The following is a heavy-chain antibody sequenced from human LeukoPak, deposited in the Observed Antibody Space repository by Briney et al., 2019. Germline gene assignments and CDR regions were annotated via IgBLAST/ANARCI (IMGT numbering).Heavy chain of an antibody. Sequence: SQTLSLTCTVSGGSISSGGYYWSWIRQPPGKGLEWIGYIYHSGSTYYNPSLKSRVTISVDRSKNQFSLKLSSVTAADTAVYYCARATGYSYGSDSDYWGQGTLVTVSS. V-gene: IGHV4-30-2*01. CDR2: IYHSGST. J-gene: IGHJ4*02. CDR1: GGSISSGGYY. CDR3: ARATGYSYGSDSDY. D-gene: IGHD5-18*01.